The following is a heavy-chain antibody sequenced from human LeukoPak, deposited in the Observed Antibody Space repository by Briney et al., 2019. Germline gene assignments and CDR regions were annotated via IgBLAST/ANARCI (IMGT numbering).Heavy chain of an antibody. CDR3: ARSGTYSSGWLLDY. D-gene: IGHD6-19*01. CDR1: GFTFSSYG. Sequence: GGSLRLSCAASGFTFSSYGMHWVRQAPGRGLEWVAVIWYDGSNKYYADSVKGRFTISRDNSKNTLYLQMNSLRAEDTAVYYCARSGTYSSGWLLDYWGQGTLVTVSS. J-gene: IGHJ4*02. CDR2: IWYDGSNK. V-gene: IGHV3-33*08.